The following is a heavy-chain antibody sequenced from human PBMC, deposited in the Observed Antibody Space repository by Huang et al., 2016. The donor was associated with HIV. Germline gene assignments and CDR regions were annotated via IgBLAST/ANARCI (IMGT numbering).Heavy chain of an antibody. CDR3: ARVESRRYYDSSGYYY. V-gene: IGHV1-69*01. CDR2: SSPIFGTA. CDR1: GGTFSSYA. D-gene: IGHD3-22*01. Sequence: QVQLVQSGAEVKKPGSSVKVSCKASGGTFSSYAISWVRQAPGQGLEWMGGSSPIFGTANYAKKFQGRVTITAEESTSTAYMELSSLRSEDTAVYYCARVESRRYYDSSGYYYWGQGTLVTVSS. J-gene: IGHJ4*02.